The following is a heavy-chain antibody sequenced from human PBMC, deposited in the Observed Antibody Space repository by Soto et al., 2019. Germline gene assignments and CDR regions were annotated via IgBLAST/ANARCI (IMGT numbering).Heavy chain of an antibody. CDR3: AKVDGSGSYYNSNYYYYGMDV. CDR2: ISGSGGST. J-gene: IGHJ6*02. V-gene: IGHV3-23*01. D-gene: IGHD3-10*01. CDR1: GFTFSSYA. Sequence: PGGSLRLSWAASGFTFSSYAMSWVRQAPGKGLEWVSAISGSGGSTYYADSVKGRFTISRDNSKNTLYLQMNSLRAEDTAVYYCAKVDGSGSYYNSNYYYYGMDVWGQGTTVTVSS.